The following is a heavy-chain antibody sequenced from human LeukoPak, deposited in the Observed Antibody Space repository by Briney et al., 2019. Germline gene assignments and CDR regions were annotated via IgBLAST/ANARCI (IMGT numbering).Heavy chain of an antibody. CDR3: ARYSSGWYGCDY. Sequence: GSLRLSCAASGFTFSSYEMNWVRQPPGKGLEWIGEINHSGSTNYNPSLKSRVTISVDTSKNQFSLKLSSVTAADTAVYYCARYSSGWYGCDYWGQGTLVTVSS. D-gene: IGHD6-19*01. V-gene: IGHV4-34*01. CDR1: GFTFSSYE. J-gene: IGHJ4*02. CDR2: INHSGST.